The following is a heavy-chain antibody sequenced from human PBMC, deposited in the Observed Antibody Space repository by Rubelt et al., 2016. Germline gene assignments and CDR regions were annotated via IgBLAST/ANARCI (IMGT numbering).Heavy chain of an antibody. CDR2: IYYSGST. Sequence: QLQLQESGPGLVKPSETLSLTCTVSGGSISSSSYYWGWIRQPPGKGLEWIGSIYYSGSTYYNPSLKGWLPRSRDTSSNQLSRRRSSVTAADTAVYYCARSILGFGEVEGLCDYWGQGTLVTVSS. J-gene: IGHJ4*02. CDR3: ARSILGFGEVEGLCDY. CDR1: GGSISSSSYY. D-gene: IGHD3-10*01. V-gene: IGHV4-39*07.